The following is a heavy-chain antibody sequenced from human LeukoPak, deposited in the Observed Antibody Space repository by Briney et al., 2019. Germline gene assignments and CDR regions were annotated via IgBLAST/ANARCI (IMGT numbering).Heavy chain of an antibody. V-gene: IGHV5-51*01. CDR1: GYGFTSYW. CDR3: ARHESKDMPLDY. J-gene: IGHJ4*02. CDR2: IYPGDSDT. D-gene: IGHD2-15*01. Sequence: GESLKISCKGSGYGFTSYWIAWVRQMPGKGLDWMGIIYPGDSDTRYSPSFQGQVTISADKSISTAYLQWSSLKASDTAMHYCARHESKDMPLDYWGQGTLVTVSP.